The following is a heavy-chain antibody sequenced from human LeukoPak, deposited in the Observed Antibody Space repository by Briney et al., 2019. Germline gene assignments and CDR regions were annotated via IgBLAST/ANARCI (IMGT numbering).Heavy chain of an antibody. CDR2: IIPIFGTA. CDR1: GGTFSSYA. Sequence: GASVKVSCKASGGTFSSYAISWVRQAPGHGLEWMGGIIPIFGTANYAQKFQGRVTITTDESTSTAYMELSSLRSEDTAVYYCARDPYYYDSSGYYFPPYSLQHWGQGTLVTVSS. CDR3: ARDPYYYDSSGYYFPPYSLQH. V-gene: IGHV1-69*05. J-gene: IGHJ1*01. D-gene: IGHD3-22*01.